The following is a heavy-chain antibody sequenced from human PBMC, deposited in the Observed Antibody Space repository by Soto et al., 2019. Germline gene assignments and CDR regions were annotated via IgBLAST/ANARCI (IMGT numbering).Heavy chain of an antibody. CDR2: IDWDDDK. CDR3: ARAYNWNYM. Sequence: PTLVNPPQILTLTCTFSGFSLSTSGIRVTWIRQPPGKALEWLARIDWDDDKFYSTSLKTRLTISKDTSKNQVVLTMTDIDLADTATYYCARAYNWNYMWGQATLLTTSS. D-gene: IGHD1-7*01. J-gene: IGHJ4*02. V-gene: IGHV2-70*04. CDR1: GFSLSTSGIR.